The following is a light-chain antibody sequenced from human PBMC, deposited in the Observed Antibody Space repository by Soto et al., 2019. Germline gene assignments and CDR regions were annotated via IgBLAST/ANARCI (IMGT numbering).Light chain of an antibody. V-gene: IGKV3-20*01. CDR2: GAS. CDR3: QQYDTSPRT. CDR1: QSVSSNY. J-gene: IGKJ1*01. Sequence: EIVLTQSPGTLSLSPGERATLSCRASQSVSSNYLAWYQQKRGQALRLLIYGASSRATGIQTRFSGSGSGTDFTLTISRLEPEDFAVYYCQQYDTSPRTFGQGTKVEI.